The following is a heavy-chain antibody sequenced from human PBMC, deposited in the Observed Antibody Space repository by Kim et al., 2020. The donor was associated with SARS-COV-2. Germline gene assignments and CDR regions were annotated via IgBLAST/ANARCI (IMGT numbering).Heavy chain of an antibody. Sequence: GSTYYADSVKGRFTSARDNSKNTLYLQMNSLRAEDTAVYYCARVVTDAFDIWGQGTMVTVSS. D-gene: IGHD2-15*01. J-gene: IGHJ3*02. CDR2: GST. V-gene: IGHV3-66*01. CDR3: ARVVTDAFDI.